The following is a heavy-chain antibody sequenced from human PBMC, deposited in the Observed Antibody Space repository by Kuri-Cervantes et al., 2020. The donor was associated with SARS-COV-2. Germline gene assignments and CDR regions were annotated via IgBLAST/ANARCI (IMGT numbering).Heavy chain of an antibody. CDR1: GFTFSSYG. D-gene: IGHD3-22*01. V-gene: IGHV3-30*18. CDR2: ISYDGSNK. J-gene: IGHJ1*01. Sequence: GGSLRLSCAASGFTFSSYGMHWVRQAPGKGLEWVAVISYDGSNKYYADSVKGRFTISRDNSKNTLYLQMNSLRAEDTAVYYCAKDYYDSGNIFQHWGQGTLVTVSS. CDR3: AKDYYDSGNIFQH.